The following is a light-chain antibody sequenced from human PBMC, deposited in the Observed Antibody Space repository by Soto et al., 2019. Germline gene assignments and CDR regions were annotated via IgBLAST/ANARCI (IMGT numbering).Light chain of an antibody. V-gene: IGKV3-20*01. J-gene: IGKJ1*01. CDR1: QSVSSTY. CDR3: QQYSTSTRT. Sequence: EIVLTQSPGTLSLSPGERATLSCRASQSVSSTYLAWYQQKPGQAPRLLIYDVSSRATGIPDRFSGSGSGTDFTITISRLEPEDSAVYFCQQYSTSTRTFGQGTKVEIQ. CDR2: DVS.